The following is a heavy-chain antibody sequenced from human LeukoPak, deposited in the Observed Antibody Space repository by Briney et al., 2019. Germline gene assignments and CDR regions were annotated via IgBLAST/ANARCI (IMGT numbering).Heavy chain of an antibody. J-gene: IGHJ4*02. CDR3: ARDHYDSSGFRAFDY. V-gene: IGHV3-53*01. CDR1: GFTFSSYE. Sequence: GGSLRLSCAASGFTFSSYEMNWVRQAPGKGLEWVSVIYSGGSTYYADSVKGRFTISRDNSKNTLYLQMNSLRAEDTAVYYCARDHYDSSGFRAFDYWGQGTLVTVSS. D-gene: IGHD3-22*01. CDR2: IYSGGST.